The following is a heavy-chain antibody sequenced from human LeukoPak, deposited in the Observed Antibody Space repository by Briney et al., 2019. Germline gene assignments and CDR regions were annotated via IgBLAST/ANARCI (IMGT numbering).Heavy chain of an antibody. CDR3: ARELPPVVTYYFDY. J-gene: IGHJ4*02. CDR1: GFTFSSFG. Sequence: GRSLRLSCAAAGFTFSSFGMHWVRQAPGKGLEWVAVIWYDGSNKYYADSVKGRFTISRDNPKNTLYLQMNSLRAEDTAVYYCARELPPVVTYYFDYWGQGTLVTVSS. D-gene: IGHD2-15*01. V-gene: IGHV3-33*01. CDR2: IWYDGSNK.